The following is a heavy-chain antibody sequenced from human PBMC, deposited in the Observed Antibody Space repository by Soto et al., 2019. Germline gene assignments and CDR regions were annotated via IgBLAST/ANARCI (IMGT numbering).Heavy chain of an antibody. V-gene: IGHV3-30*03. D-gene: IGHD3-10*01. CDR1: GFPFTTYG. J-gene: IGHJ4*02. Sequence: QVQLVESGGGVVQPGTSLRLSCAASGFPFTTYGMHWVREGPAKGLEWVAVISYDGSNTYYADSVKGRFTISRDNSKNTLYLQMNSLRPEDTALYYCVGGQYYLEYRGQGTLVTVSS. CDR3: VGGQYYLEY. CDR2: ISYDGSNT.